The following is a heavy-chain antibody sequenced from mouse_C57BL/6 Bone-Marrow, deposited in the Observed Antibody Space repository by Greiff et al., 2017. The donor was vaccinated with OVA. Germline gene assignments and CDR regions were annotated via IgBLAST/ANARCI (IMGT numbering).Heavy chain of an antibody. CDR2: IYPVSGET. Sequence: QLQESGAELASPGASVTLSCKASGYTFNDHIMNWVKKRPGQGLEWIGRIYPVSGETNYNQKFMGKATFSVDRSSSTVYMVLNSLTSEDPAVYYCDYGSSPYYYAMDYWGQGTSVTVSS. CDR1: GYTFNDHI. CDR3: DYGSSPYYYAMDY. J-gene: IGHJ4*01. V-gene: IGHV1-11*01. D-gene: IGHD1-1*01.